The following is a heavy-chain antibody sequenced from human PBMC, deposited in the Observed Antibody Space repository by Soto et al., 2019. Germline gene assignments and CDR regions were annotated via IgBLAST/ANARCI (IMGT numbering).Heavy chain of an antibody. CDR2: INPTGGGT. CDR3: ARATRGSISTRPDY. D-gene: IGHD6-6*01. CDR1: GYTFTRHS. V-gene: IGHV1-46*01. Sequence: AASVKVSCKASGYTFTRHSMHWVRQAPGQGLEWMGMINPTGGGTTYAQKFQGRVTMTRDTSTGIVYMELTGLRPEDTAMYYCARATRGSISTRPDYWGLGTLVTVSS. J-gene: IGHJ4*02.